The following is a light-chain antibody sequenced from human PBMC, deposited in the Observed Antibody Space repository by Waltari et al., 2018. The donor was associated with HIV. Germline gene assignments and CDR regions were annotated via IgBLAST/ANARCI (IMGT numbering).Light chain of an antibody. CDR3: CSFAGSSTWV. Sequence: QSALTQPRSVSGSPGQSVTISCTGTSSDVGGYDFVSWYQQKPGKAPNLMIYDVTKRPSGVPDRFSGSKSGSTASLTISGLQAEDEADYYCCSFAGSSTWVFGGGTKLTVL. J-gene: IGLJ3*02. V-gene: IGLV2-11*01. CDR1: SSDVGGYDF. CDR2: DVT.